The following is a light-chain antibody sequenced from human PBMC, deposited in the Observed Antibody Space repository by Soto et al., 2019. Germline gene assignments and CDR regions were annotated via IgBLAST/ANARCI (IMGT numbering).Light chain of an antibody. CDR3: QQRSNWPPT. CDR1: QSVSSY. V-gene: IGKV3-11*01. CDR2: DAS. J-gene: IGKJ1*01. Sequence: EIVLSPSPATLSLSPEERATLSCRASQSVSSYLAWYQQKPGQAPRLLIYDASTRATGIPARFSGSGSGTDLTLTITSLEPEDFAVYYCQQRSNWPPTFGQGTKVDIK.